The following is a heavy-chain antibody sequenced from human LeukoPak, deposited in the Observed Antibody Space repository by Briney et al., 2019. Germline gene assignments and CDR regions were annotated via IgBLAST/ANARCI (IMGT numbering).Heavy chain of an antibody. CDR3: AKGGQSSGWPGL. D-gene: IGHD6-19*01. V-gene: IGHV3-23*01. CDR1: GFTFSSYA. Sequence: PGGSLRLSCAASGFTFSSYAMSWVRQAPGKGLGWVSVISGSGGSTYYADSVKGRFTISRDNSKNTLYLQMNSLRAEDTAVYYCAKGGQSSGWPGLWGQGTLVTVSS. J-gene: IGHJ4*02. CDR2: ISGSGGST.